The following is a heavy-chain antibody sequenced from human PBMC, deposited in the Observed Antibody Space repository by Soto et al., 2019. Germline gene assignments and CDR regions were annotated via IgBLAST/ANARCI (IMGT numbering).Heavy chain of an antibody. CDR3: AKYCSLSGWPPGPRN. CDR1: GYSFITHY. J-gene: IGHJ3*01. V-gene: IGHV1-46*03. Sequence: QVQLVQSGAEVKKPGASVTVSCKTSGYSFITHYMHWVRQAPGQGLEWMAIVNPIAGGTNYAQKVQGRVNQNRDTSNGPGHMELNRLTSEDTAVYYCAKYCSLSGWPPGPRNRGRGTKVTVSS. D-gene: IGHD6-19*01. CDR2: VNPIAGGT.